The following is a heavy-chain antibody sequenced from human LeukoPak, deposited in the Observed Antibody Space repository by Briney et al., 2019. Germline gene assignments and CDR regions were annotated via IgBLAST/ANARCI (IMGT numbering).Heavy chain of an antibody. J-gene: IGHJ4*02. Sequence: ASVKVSCKASGYTFTSYYMHWVRQAPGQGLEWMGIINPSGGSTNYAQKLQGRVTMTTDTSTSTAYMELRSLRSDDTAVYYCARESLLAFDYWGQGTLVTVSS. CDR3: ARESLLAFDY. D-gene: IGHD3-10*01. CDR2: INPSGGST. CDR1: GYTFTSYY. V-gene: IGHV1-46*01.